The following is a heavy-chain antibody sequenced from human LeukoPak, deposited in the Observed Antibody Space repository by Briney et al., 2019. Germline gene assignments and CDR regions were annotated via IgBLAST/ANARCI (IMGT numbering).Heavy chain of an antibody. CDR1: GFTFNTYA. J-gene: IGHJ4*02. CDR2: ISASGAGT. CDR3: PQDWSGSDYFDY. D-gene: IGHD1-14*01. V-gene: IGHV3-23*01. Sequence: GGSLRLSCAASGFTFNTYAMSWVRQAPGKGLEWVSSISASGAGTYYADSVKGRFTISRDNSENTVYLQMNSLRAEDTAIYYCPQDWSGSDYFDYWGQGTLVTVSS.